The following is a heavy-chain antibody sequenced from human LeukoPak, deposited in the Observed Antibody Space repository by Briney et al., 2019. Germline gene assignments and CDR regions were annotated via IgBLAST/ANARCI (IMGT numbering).Heavy chain of an antibody. CDR2: IKQDGSEK. CDR1: GFTFSRYW. J-gene: IGHJ4*02. D-gene: IGHD3-16*01. CDR3: ERKIGGLPDY. Sequence: GGSLRLSCAASGFTFSRYWMSWVRQAPGKGLEWVANIKQDGSEKYYVDSVKGRFTISRDNAKNTLFLQMNSLRDEDTAVYYCERKIGGLPDYGGRGPLVTVS. V-gene: IGHV3-7*02.